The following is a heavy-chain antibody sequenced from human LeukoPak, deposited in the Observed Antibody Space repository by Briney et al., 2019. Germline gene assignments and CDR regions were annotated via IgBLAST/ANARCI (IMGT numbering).Heavy chain of an antibody. CDR2: IYSGGNT. D-gene: IGHD3-10*02. CDR1: GFTVSSSY. J-gene: IGHJ3*02. V-gene: IGHV3-66*02. Sequence: GGSLRLSCAASGFTVSSSYMSWVRQAPGKGLEWVLVIYSGGNTYYADSVKGRFIISRDNSKNTIYLQMNRLRPEDTAMYYWAMMFWSALAFDIWGEGTMVTVSS. CDR3: AMMFWSALAFDI.